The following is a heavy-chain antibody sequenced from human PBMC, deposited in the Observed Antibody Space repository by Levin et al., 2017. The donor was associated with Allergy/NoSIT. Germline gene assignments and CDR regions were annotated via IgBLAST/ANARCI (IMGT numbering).Heavy chain of an antibody. J-gene: IGHJ6*03. CDR3: ARGLYYHYYYMDV. V-gene: IGHV3-48*01. CDR2: ISSTSNTI. D-gene: IGHD3-16*01. CDR1: GFTFSSYS. Sequence: HPGGSLRLSCAASGFTFSSYSMNWVRQAPGKGLEWVSYISSTSNTIYYADSVKGRFTISRDTAKNSLYLQVNSLRAEDTAVYYCARGLYYHYYYMDVWGKGTTVTVSS.